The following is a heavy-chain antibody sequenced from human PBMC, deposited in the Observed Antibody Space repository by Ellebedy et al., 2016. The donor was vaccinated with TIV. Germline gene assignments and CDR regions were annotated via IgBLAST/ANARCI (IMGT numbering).Heavy chain of an antibody. J-gene: IGHJ4*02. CDR2: IWYDGSNK. CDR3: ARDSRDIVVVPGLFDY. CDR1: GFTFSSYG. D-gene: IGHD2-2*01. V-gene: IGHV3-33*01. Sequence: GESLKISXAASGFTFSSYGMHWVRQAPGKGLEWVAVIWYDGSNKYYADSVKGRFTISRDNSKNTLYLQMNSLRAEDTAVYYCARDSRDIVVVPGLFDYWGQGTLVTVSS.